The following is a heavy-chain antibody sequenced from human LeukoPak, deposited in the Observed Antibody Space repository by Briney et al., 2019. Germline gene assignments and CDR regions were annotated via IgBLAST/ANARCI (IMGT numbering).Heavy chain of an antibody. V-gene: IGHV4-39*07. CDR1: GGSISSSSYY. CDR2: INHSGST. J-gene: IGHJ4*02. Sequence: PSETLSLTCTVSGGSISSSSYYWGWIRQPPGKGLEWIGEINHSGSTNYNPSLKSRVTISVDTSKNQFSLKLSSVTAADTAVYYCARGNYLDYWGQGTLVTVSS. CDR3: ARGNYLDY.